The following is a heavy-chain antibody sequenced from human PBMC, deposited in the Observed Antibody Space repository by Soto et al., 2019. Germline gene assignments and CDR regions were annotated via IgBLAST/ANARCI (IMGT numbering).Heavy chain of an antibody. Sequence: ASVKVSCKASGYTFISYAIHWVRQAPGQRLEWMGWINAVNGNTKYSQNLQGRVTITRDTSASTVYMELSSLRSEDTAVYYCARAQANDYYYYYLDVWGKGTTVTVSS. CDR1: GYTFISYA. V-gene: IGHV1-3*01. CDR2: INAVNGNT. J-gene: IGHJ6*03. CDR3: ARAQANDYYYYYLDV.